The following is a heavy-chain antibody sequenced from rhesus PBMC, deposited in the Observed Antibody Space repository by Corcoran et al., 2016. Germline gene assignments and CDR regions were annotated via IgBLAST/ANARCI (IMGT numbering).Heavy chain of an antibody. V-gene: IGHV3-54*02. Sequence: EVQVVESGGGLVQPGGSLRLSCVVPGRPFKGYGMHWLRQAPGEGPEWVAVISFDGNDKQYVDSVKGRFTISRDNSKNRLYLQMNSLVFEDTAVYHCAIHGVGGGCTSWGQGVLVTVSS. D-gene: IGHD2-33*01. J-gene: IGHJ4*01. CDR3: AIHGVGGGCTS. CDR1: GRPFKGYG. CDR2: ISFDGNDK.